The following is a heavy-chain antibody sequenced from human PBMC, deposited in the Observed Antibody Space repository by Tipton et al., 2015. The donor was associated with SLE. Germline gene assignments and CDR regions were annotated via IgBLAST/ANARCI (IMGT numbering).Heavy chain of an antibody. J-gene: IGHJ3*02. CDR2: IDPSDSYT. D-gene: IGHD3-10*01. V-gene: IGHV5-10-1*01. CDR1: GGSFSGYY. Sequence: SLRLSCAVYGGSFSGYYWSWIRQPPGKGLEWMGRIDPSDSYTNYRPSFQGHVTISADKSISTAYMQWSSLKASDTAMYYCARRGSLDAFDIWGQGTMVTVSS. CDR3: ARRGSLDAFDI.